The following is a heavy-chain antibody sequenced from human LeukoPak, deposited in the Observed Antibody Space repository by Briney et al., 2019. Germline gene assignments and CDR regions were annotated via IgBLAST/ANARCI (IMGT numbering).Heavy chain of an antibody. D-gene: IGHD3-16*01. CDR3: ARHVITPYGMDV. CDR1: GGSISSYY. Sequence: SETLSLTCTVSGGSISSYYWSWIRQPPGKGLEWIGYIYYSGSTNYNPSLKSRVTISVDTSKNQFSLKLSSVTAADTAVYYCARHVITPYGMDVWGQGTTVTISS. J-gene: IGHJ6*02. V-gene: IGHV4-59*08. CDR2: IYYSGST.